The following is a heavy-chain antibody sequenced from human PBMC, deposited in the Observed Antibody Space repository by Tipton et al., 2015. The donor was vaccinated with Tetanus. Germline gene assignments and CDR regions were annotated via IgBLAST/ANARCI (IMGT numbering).Heavy chain of an antibody. CDR1: GYTFTHYG. V-gene: IGHV1-18*01. CDR3: ARGRGLGPHEYFEH. CDR2: ISPFNENV. D-gene: IGHD3/OR15-3a*01. J-gene: IGHJ5*02. Sequence: QLVQSGAEVKKPGASVKVSCKASGYTFTHYGVNWVRQAPGQGLEWMGWISPFNENVNYAEKFQGRLTVTTDRSTATVYMDLSSLRSDDTAVYYCARGRGLGPHEYFEHWGQGTLVTVSS.